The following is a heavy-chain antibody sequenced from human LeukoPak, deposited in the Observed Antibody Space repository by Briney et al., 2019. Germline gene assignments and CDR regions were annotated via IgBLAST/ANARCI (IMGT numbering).Heavy chain of an antibody. Sequence: SVKVSCKASGGTFSSYAISWVRQAPGQGLEWMGRIIPIFGTANYAQKFQGRVTITTDESTSTAYMELSSLRSEGTAVYYCAREGYYDSSGYYGSDYWGQETLVTVSS. D-gene: IGHD3-22*01. CDR1: GGTFSSYA. CDR2: IIPIFGTA. J-gene: IGHJ4*02. V-gene: IGHV1-69*05. CDR3: AREGYYDSSGYYGSDY.